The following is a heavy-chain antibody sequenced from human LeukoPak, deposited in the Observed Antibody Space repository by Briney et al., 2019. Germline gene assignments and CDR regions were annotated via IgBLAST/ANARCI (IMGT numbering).Heavy chain of an antibody. J-gene: IGHJ4*02. Sequence: GASVKVSCKASGYTFTDYTMHWLGQAPGQRLDWVGWINGGSGYTKYSPEFQGRVTITRDTSASTAYMELSSLRSEDTAVYYCANPRYDSSGYYYVDWGQGTLVTVSS. CDR2: INGGSGYT. D-gene: IGHD3-22*01. CDR3: ANPRYDSSGYYYVD. V-gene: IGHV1-3*01. CDR1: GYTFTDYT.